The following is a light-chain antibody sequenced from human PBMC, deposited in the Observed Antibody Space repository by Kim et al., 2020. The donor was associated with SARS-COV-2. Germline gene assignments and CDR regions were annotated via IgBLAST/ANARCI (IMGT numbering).Light chain of an antibody. Sequence: SSELTQDPAVSVALGETVRITSQGDSVRTYSAGWYQQQPGQAPVLVIYAENNRASGIPDRFSGSCSGDTASLTITGAQAEDEADYYGISRDSSCDHPWVFGGGTMVTVL. CDR3: ISRDSSCDHPWV. V-gene: IGLV3-19*01. CDR1: SVRTYS. J-gene: IGLJ3*02. CDR2: AEN.